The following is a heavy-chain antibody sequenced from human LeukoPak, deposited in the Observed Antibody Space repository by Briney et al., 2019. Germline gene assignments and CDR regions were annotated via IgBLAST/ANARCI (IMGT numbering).Heavy chain of an antibody. CDR2: ISWNSGSI. Sequence: PGGSLRLSCAASGFTFDDYAMHWVRQAPGKGLEWVSGISWNSGSIGYADSVKGRFTISRGNAKNSLYLQMNSLRAEDTALYYCAKDVEVDILTGCMDVWGQGTTVTVSS. V-gene: IGHV3-9*01. CDR3: AKDVEVDILTGCMDV. J-gene: IGHJ6*02. D-gene: IGHD3-9*01. CDR1: GFTFDDYA.